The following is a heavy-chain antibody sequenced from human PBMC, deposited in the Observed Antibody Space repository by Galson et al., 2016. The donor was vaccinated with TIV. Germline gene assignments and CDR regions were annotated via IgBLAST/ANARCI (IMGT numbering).Heavy chain of an antibody. CDR3: AKIDSSGYNYGGRFVY. J-gene: IGHJ4*02. CDR1: GDSISSGGYS. V-gene: IGHV4-30-2*01. D-gene: IGHD3-22*01. Sequence: TLSLTCGVSGDSISSGGYSWNWIRQPPGKGLEWIGYIYFGGDTYSNPSLESRATMSLDTSKNQFSLKLSSVTAADTAVYYCAKIDSSGYNYGGRFVYWGQGTLVTVSS. CDR2: IYFGGDT.